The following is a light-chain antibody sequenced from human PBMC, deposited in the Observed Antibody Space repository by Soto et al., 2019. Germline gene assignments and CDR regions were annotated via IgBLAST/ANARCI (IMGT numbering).Light chain of an antibody. J-gene: IGKJ4*01. V-gene: IGKV3-11*01. CDR1: QSVSNY. CDR3: QQRSNWPLLT. CDR2: DAS. Sequence: EIVLTQSPATLSLSPGERATLSCRASQSVSNYLAWYQQKPGQAPRLLIYDASNMATGIPARFRGSGSGTDFTLTLSSLEPEDFEVSYCQQRSNWPLLTFGGGTKVIIK.